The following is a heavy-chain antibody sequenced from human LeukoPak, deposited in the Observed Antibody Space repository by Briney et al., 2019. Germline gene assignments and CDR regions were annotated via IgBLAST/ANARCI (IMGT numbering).Heavy chain of an antibody. CDR1: GGSISSYY. D-gene: IGHD2/OR15-2a*01. J-gene: IGHJ6*03. V-gene: IGHV4-4*07. Sequence: SETLSLTCTVSGGSISSYYWSWIRQPAGKGLEWIGRIYTSGSTNYNPSLKSRLNISVDTSKHQFSLKLSSVTAADTAMYYCARSNIGGYYYYMDVWGKGTTVTVSS. CDR2: IYTSGST. CDR3: ARSNIGGYYYYMDV.